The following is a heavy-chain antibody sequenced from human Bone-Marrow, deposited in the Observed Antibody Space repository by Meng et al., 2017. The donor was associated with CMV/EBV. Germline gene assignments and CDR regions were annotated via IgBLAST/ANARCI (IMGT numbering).Heavy chain of an antibody. J-gene: IGHJ5*02. Sequence: GESLKISCVASGLTFSRHWMHWVRQAPGKGLVWVSRINSDGGSISYADPVEGRFTISRDNAKIRLYLQMSSLRAEVTAVYYCVREMQGCGYEAWFDPWGQGTLVTVSS. D-gene: IGHD5-12*01. CDR1: GLTFSRHW. V-gene: IGHV3-74*01. CDR3: VREMQGCGYEAWFDP. CDR2: INSDGGSI.